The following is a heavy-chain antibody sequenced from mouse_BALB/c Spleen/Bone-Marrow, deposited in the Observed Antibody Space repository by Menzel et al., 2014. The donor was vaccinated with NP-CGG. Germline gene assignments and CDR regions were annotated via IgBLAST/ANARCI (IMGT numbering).Heavy chain of an antibody. CDR3: ASYVYGYYFDY. CDR2: IDPANGNT. D-gene: IGHD2-2*01. Sequence: SGAELVKPGASVKLSCTASGFNIKDTYMHWVKQRPEQGLEWIGRIDPANGNTKYDPKFQGKASITADTSSNTAYLQLSSLTSEDTAVYYCASYVYGYYFDYWSQGTTLTVSS. J-gene: IGHJ2*01. V-gene: IGHV14-3*02. CDR1: GFNIKDTY.